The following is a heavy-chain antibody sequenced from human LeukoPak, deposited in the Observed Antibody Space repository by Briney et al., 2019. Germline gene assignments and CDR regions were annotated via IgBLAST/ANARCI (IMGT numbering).Heavy chain of an antibody. CDR1: GFTFSSYA. CDR2: ISGSGGST. V-gene: IGHV3-23*01. D-gene: IGHD2-2*01. J-gene: IGHJ4*02. CDR3: ATLQSGIVVVPAAIGY. Sequence: GGSLRLSCAASGFTFSSYAMSWVRQAPGRGLEWVSAISGSGGSTYYADSVKGRFTISRDNSKNTLYLQMNSLRAEDTAVYYCATLQSGIVVVPAAIGYWGQGTLVTVSS.